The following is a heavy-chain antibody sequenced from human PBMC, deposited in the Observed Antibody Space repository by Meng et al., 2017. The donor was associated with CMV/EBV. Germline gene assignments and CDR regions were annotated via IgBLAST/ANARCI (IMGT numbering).Heavy chain of an antibody. CDR1: RFTFNIYA. V-gene: IGHV3-30*04. CDR3: ASDYYDSGGYHPVEFDY. D-gene: IGHD3-22*01. Sequence: GESLKISCAASRFTFNIYAMHWVRQAPGKGLDWVTLISPDASHQYYADSVKGRFSISRDNSKNTLYLQMNSLRAEDTAVYYCASDYYDSGGYHPVEFDYWGQGTLVTVSS. CDR2: ISPDASHQ. J-gene: IGHJ4*02.